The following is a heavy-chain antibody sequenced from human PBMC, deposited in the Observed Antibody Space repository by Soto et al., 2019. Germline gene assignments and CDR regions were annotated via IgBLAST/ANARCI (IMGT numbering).Heavy chain of an antibody. D-gene: IGHD2-2*01. V-gene: IGHV5-51*01. J-gene: IGHJ5*02. CDR2: IYPGDSDT. Sequence: GESLKISCTGVGYSFTSYWIAWVRQMPGKGLEWMGIIYPGDSDTRYSPSFQGQVTISADKSITTVYLQWSSLKASDTAMYYCARGYCTTTICDPWFDPWGQGTLVTVSS. CDR3: ARGYCTTTICDPWFDP. CDR1: GYSFTSYW.